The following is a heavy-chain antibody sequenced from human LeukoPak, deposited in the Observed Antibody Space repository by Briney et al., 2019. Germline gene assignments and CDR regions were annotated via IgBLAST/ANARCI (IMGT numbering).Heavy chain of an antibody. Sequence: TLSLTCTVSGGSISSGGYYWSWIRQPPGKGLEWIGYIYHSGSTYYNPSLKSRVTISVDRSKNQFSLKLSSVTAADTAVYYCATIIVGAGGTDYWGQGTLVTVSS. D-gene: IGHD1-26*01. CDR3: ATIIVGAGGTDY. V-gene: IGHV4-30-2*01. CDR2: IYHSGST. J-gene: IGHJ4*02. CDR1: GGSISSGGYY.